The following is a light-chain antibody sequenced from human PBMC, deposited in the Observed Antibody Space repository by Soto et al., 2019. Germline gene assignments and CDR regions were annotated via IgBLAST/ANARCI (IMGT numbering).Light chain of an antibody. CDR1: TSDVGI. CDR3: CSFGGSGYV. Sequence: QSVLTQPASVSGSPGQSITISCSGNTSDVGIVSWYQHHPGKAPKLMIHEVTKRPSGVSDRFSGSKSGNSASLTISGLQAEDEADYFCCSFGGSGYVFGTGTKV. J-gene: IGLJ1*01. V-gene: IGLV2-23*02. CDR2: EVT.